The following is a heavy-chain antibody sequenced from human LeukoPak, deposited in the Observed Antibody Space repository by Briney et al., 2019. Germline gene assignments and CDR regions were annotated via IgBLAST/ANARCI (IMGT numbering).Heavy chain of an antibody. J-gene: IGHJ4*02. CDR2: IYYSGST. CDR3: ARDNGDYLDY. Sequence: SETLSLTCTVSGGSISSGGYYWSWIRQHPGKGLEWIGYIYYSGSTYYNPSLKSRVTISVGTSKNQFSLKLSSVTAADTAVYYCARDNGDYLDYWGQGTLVTVSS. D-gene: IGHD4-17*01. CDR1: GGSISSGGYY. V-gene: IGHV4-31*03.